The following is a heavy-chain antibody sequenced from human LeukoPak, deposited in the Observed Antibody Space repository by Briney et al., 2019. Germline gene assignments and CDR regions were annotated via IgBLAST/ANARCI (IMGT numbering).Heavy chain of an antibody. CDR3: ARDVDTALDY. V-gene: IGHV3-30-3*01. Sequence: GGSLRLSCAASGFTFSTFAIHWVRQAPEKGLEWVTVISFDGSNKYYADSVKGRFTISRDNSKNTLYLQMNSLRAEDTAVYYCARDVDTALDYWGQGTLVTVSS. CDR2: ISFDGSNK. CDR1: GFTFSTFA. D-gene: IGHD5-18*01. J-gene: IGHJ4*02.